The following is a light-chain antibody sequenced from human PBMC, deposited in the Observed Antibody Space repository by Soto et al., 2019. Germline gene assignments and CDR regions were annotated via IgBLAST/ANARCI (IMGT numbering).Light chain of an antibody. CDR3: QQYGSSPLT. CDR1: HSVSAGH. V-gene: IGKV3-20*01. CDR2: GAS. J-gene: IGKJ4*01. Sequence: EMVLTQSPGTLSLSPGERATLSCRASHSVSAGHLAWYQQKPGQAPRLLIYGASSRATGIPDRFSGSGSGTDFTLTISRLEPEDFAVYFCQQYGSSPLTFGGGTKVEIK.